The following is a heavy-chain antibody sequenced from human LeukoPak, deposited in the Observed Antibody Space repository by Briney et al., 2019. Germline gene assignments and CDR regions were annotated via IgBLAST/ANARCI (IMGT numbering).Heavy chain of an antibody. CDR3: ARVSGGSCYWGCHYYGMDV. V-gene: IGHV3-21*01. CDR2: ITSDSSHI. CDR1: GFSFDVYS. Sequence: PGGSLRLSCAASGFSFDVYSMNWVRQAPGKGLEWVSSITSDSSHIEYSVLVQGRFTISRDNAKNALYLQMNSLRDEDSAVYYCARVSGGSCYWGCHYYGMDVWGQGTTVTVSS. D-gene: IGHD2-15*01. J-gene: IGHJ6*02.